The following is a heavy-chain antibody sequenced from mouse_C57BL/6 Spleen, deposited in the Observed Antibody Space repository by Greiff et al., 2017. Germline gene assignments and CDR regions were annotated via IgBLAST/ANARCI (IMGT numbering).Heavy chain of an antibody. CDR3: ARITTVGYFDV. CDR2: IDPSDSYT. D-gene: IGHD1-1*01. V-gene: IGHV1-69*01. CDR1: GYTFTSYW. J-gene: IGHJ1*03. Sequence: QVQLQQPGAELVMPGASVKLSCKASGYTFTSYWMPWVKQRPGQGLEWIGEIDPSDSYTNYNQKFKGKSTLTVDKSSSTAYMQLSSLTSEDSAVFYCARITTVGYFDVWGTGTTVTVSS.